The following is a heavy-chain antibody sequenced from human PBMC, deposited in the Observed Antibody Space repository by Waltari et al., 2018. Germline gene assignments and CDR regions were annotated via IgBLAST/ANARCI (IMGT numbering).Heavy chain of an antibody. V-gene: IGHV4-38-2*02. CDR3: ARDQGGNFHDYSNYDPPNWFDP. J-gene: IGHJ5*02. CDR1: GYSISSGYY. D-gene: IGHD4-4*01. CDR2: IYHSGST. Sequence: QVQLQESGPGLVKPSETLSLTCTVSGYSISSGYYWGWIRQPPGKGLEWIGSIYHSGSTYYNPSLKSRVTISVDTSKNQFSLKLSSVTAADTAVYYCARDQGGNFHDYSNYDPPNWFDPWGQGTLVTVSS.